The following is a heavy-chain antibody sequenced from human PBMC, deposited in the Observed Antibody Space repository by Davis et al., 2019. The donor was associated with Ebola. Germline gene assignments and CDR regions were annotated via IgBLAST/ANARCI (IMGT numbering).Heavy chain of an antibody. V-gene: IGHV3-11*01. Sequence: GGSLRLSCAASGFTFSDYYMSWIRQAPGKGLEWVSYISSSGSTMYYADSVKGRFTISRDNATNSLYLQMNSLRAEDTAVYYCARESPVRAARPASPYWGQGTLVTVSS. CDR1: GFTFSDYY. J-gene: IGHJ4*02. CDR2: ISSSGSTM. D-gene: IGHD6-6*01. CDR3: ARESPVRAARPASPY.